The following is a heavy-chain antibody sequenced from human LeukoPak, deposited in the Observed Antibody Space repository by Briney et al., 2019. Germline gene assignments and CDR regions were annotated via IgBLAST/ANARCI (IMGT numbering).Heavy chain of an antibody. J-gene: IGHJ6*02. Sequence: GGSLRLSCAASGFTFDDYTMHWVRQAPGKGLEWVSLISWDGGSTYYADSVKGRFTISRDNSKNSLYLQMNSLRTEDTALYYCAKDASGSSWYYYYYGMDVWGQGTTVTVSS. V-gene: IGHV3-43*01. CDR3: AKDASGSSWYYYYYGMDV. CDR2: ISWDGGST. D-gene: IGHD6-13*01. CDR1: GFTFDDYT.